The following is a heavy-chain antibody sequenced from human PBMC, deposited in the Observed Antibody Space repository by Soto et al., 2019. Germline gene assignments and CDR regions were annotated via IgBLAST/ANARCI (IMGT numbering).Heavy chain of an antibody. CDR3: ARDPNFVVVVAAPI. CDR1: GFTFSSYS. CDR2: ISSSSSYI. V-gene: IGHV3-21*01. D-gene: IGHD2-15*01. J-gene: IGHJ4*02. Sequence: GGSLRLSCAASGFTFSSYSMNWVRQAPGKGLEWVSSISSSSSYIYYADSVKGRFTISRDNAKNSLYLQMNSLRAEDTAVYYCARDPNFVVVVAAPIWGQGTLVTVSS.